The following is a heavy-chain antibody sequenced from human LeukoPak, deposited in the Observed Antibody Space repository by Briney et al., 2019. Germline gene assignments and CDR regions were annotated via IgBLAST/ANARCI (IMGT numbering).Heavy chain of an antibody. CDR1: GFTFSNYA. V-gene: IGHV3-33*06. J-gene: IGHJ3*02. CDR3: AKDLRRRYYFGSGSRGGTFDI. CDR2: IWFDGSDK. Sequence: PGRSLRLSCAAAGFTFSNYAIHWVRQAPGKGLEWVAVIWFDGSDKYYADSVKGRFTISRDNSKNTLYLQMNSLRAEDTAVYYCAKDLRRRYYFGSGSRGGTFDIWGQGTMVTVSS. D-gene: IGHD3-10*01.